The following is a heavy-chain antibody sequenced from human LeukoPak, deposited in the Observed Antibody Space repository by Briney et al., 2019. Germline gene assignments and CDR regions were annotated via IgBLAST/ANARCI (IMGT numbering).Heavy chain of an antibody. Sequence: PSETLSLTCTVSGGSISSSSYYWDWIRQPPGKGLEWIGSIYYSGSTYYNLSLKSRVTISVDTSKNQFSLKLSSVTAADTAVYYCARRPGCRSASCSPFDYWGQGTLVTVS. J-gene: IGHJ4*02. CDR1: GGSISSSSYY. D-gene: IGHD2-2*01. CDR2: IYYSGST. V-gene: IGHV4-39*01. CDR3: ARRPGCRSASCSPFDY.